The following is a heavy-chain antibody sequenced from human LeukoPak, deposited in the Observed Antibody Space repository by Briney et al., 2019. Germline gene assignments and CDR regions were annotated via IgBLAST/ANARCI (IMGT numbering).Heavy chain of an antibody. D-gene: IGHD2-2*01. V-gene: IGHV3-21*01. CDR2: IGRGGGYI. Sequence: TGGSLRLSCAASGFIFSDYSMTWVRQTSGRGLEWVSIIGRGGGYIHYADSVKGRFTISRDNAKNSLYLQMSSLRAEDTAVYYCARHPDCSGTDCYGMDVWGQGTTVTVSS. CDR3: ARHPDCSGTDCYGMDV. CDR1: GFIFSDYS. J-gene: IGHJ6*02.